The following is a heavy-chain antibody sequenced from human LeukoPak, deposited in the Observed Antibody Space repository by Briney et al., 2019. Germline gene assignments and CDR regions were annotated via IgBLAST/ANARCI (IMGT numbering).Heavy chain of an antibody. CDR1: GFTFSSNY. V-gene: IGHV3-66*01. CDR2: IYGGGST. J-gene: IGHJ4*02. CDR3: ARGWFGEF. D-gene: IGHD3-10*01. Sequence: GGSLRLSCAASGFTFSSNYMGWVRQAPGKGLEWVSVIYGGGSTYYADSVKGRFTISRDNSKNTLYLQMNSLRAEDTAVYYCARGWFGEFWGQGTLVTVSS.